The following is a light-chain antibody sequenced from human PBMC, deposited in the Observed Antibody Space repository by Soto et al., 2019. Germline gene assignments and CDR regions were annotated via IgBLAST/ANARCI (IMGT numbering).Light chain of an antibody. Sequence: EIVLTQSPGTLSLSPGERATLSCRASQGVSSSYLAWYQQKPGQAPRLLIYATSNRATGIPDRFSGSGSGADFTLTISRLEPEDFAVYYCQQYGNSPVFTFGPGTKVDIK. CDR2: ATS. V-gene: IGKV3-20*01. CDR1: QGVSSSY. CDR3: QQYGNSPVFT. J-gene: IGKJ3*01.